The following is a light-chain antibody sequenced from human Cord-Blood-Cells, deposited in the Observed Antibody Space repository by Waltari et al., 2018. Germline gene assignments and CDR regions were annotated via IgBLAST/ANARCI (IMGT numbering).Light chain of an antibody. Sequence: NFMLTQPHSVSESPGKTVTISCTRSSGSIASNYVQWYQQRPGSAPTTAICESNQGPAGVPDRCSGSIDSSSNSASLTISGLKTEYEADYYCQSCDTSNYVVGTGTKVTVL. J-gene: IGLJ1*01. CDR2: ESN. CDR1: SGSIASNY. CDR3: QSCDTSNYV. V-gene: IGLV6-57*03.